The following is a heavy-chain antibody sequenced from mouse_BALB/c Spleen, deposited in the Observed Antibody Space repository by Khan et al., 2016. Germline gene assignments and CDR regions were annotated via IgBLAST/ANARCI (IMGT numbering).Heavy chain of an antibody. V-gene: IGHV9-3*02. CDR1: GYTFTNYG. CDR3: ASLYYVYTWFAY. D-gene: IGHD1-2*01. J-gene: IGHJ3*01. Sequence: QIQLVQSGPELKKPGETVKISCKASGYTFTNYGMNWVKQAPGKGFRWMGWINTNTGEPTYAEEFKGRFAFSLETSASTAYLQIYNLKNEDTDTYFCASLYYVYTWFAYWGQETLVTVSA. CDR2: INTNTGEP.